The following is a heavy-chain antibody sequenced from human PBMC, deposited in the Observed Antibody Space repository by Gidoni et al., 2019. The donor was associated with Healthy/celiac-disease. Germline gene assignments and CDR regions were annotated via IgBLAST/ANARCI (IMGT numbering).Heavy chain of an antibody. J-gene: IGHJ4*02. CDR2: IYHSRST. V-gene: IGHV4-4*02. D-gene: IGHD6-19*01. CDR3: ARRIGVANSSGWYRRGYFDY. CDR1: GGSISSRNW. Sequence: QVQLQESGPGLVKPSGTLSLTCAVSGGSISSRNWWSWVRQPPGKGLEWIGEIYHSRSTNYNPSLKSRVTISVDKSKNQFSLKLSSVTAADTAVYYCARRIGVANSSGWYRRGYFDYWGQGTLVTVSS.